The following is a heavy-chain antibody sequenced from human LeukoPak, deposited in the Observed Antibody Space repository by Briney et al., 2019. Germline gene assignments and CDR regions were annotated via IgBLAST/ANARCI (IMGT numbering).Heavy chain of an antibody. Sequence: SETLSLTCTVSGGSISSGSCYWSWIRQPAGKGLEWIGRIYTSGSTNYNPSLKSRVTISVDTSKNQFSLKLSSVTAADTAVYYCASGVLANDFDYWGQGTLVTVSS. J-gene: IGHJ4*02. D-gene: IGHD3-3*02. CDR1: GGSISSGSCY. CDR3: ASGVLANDFDY. V-gene: IGHV4-61*02. CDR2: IYTSGST.